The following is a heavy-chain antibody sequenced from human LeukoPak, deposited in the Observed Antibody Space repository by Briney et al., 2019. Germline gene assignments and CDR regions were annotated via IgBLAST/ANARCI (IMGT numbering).Heavy chain of an antibody. D-gene: IGHD7-27*01. CDR2: INKDGGEK. CDR3: AKDGGLWVSAHWGDS. V-gene: IGHV3-7*03. CDR1: GFTFSSYW. Sequence: PGGSLRLSCAASGFTFSSYWMSWVRQAPGKGLERVANINKDGGEKYYVDSVKGRFTISRDNAKNSLYLQMNSLRAEDTAVYYCAKDGGLWVSAHWGDSWGRGTLVTVPS. J-gene: IGHJ4*02.